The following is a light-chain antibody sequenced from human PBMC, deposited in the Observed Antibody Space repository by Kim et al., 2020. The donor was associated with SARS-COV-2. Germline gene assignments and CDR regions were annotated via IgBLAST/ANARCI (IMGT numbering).Light chain of an antibody. CDR3: QQYSSSPAT. V-gene: IGKV3-20*01. Sequence: SPGGRATLTSRASQSVSINYLAWYQQKPGQAPRHLIYGASSRATGSPDRFSGSGSGTDFTLTITRLEPEDFAVYYCQQYSSSPATFGQGTKVDIK. J-gene: IGKJ1*01. CDR1: QSVSINY. CDR2: GAS.